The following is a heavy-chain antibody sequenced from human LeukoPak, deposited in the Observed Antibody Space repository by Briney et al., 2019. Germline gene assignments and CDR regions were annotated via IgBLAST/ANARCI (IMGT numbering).Heavy chain of an antibody. V-gene: IGHV3-23*01. CDR2: ISGSGGST. J-gene: IGHJ4*02. CDR1: GFTFSSYA. CDR3: AKGSRGTIFGTVFDY. D-gene: IGHD3-3*01. Sequence: GGFLRLSCAASGFTFSSYAMSWVRQAPGKGLEWVSAISGSGGSTYYADSVKGRFTISRDNSKNTLYLQMNSLRAEDTAVYYCAKGSRGTIFGTVFDYWGQGTLVTVSS.